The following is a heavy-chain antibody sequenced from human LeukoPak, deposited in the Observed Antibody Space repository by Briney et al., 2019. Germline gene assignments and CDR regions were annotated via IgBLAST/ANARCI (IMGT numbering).Heavy chain of an antibody. CDR3: AKDDSFMYYYDSSGSYFDY. D-gene: IGHD3-22*01. CDR1: GGPIRSYY. V-gene: IGHV4-59*01. Sequence: SSETLSLTCTVSGGPIRSYYWSWMRQPPGKGLEWIGNIHYSESTNFNPSLKSRVAIAVDTSKNQFSLSMRSVTAADTAVYYCAKDDSFMYYYDSSGSYFDYWGQGTLVTVSS. CDR2: IHYSEST. J-gene: IGHJ4*02.